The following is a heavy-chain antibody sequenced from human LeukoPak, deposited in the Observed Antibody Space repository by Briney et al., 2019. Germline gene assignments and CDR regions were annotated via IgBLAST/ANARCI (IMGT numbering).Heavy chain of an antibody. D-gene: IGHD4-17*01. CDR3: ASPNDYGDYYPPDY. J-gene: IGHJ4*02. CDR1: GYTFTSYY. Sequence: ASVKVSCKASGYTFTSYYMHWVRQAPGQGLEWMGIINPSGGSTNYAQKFQGRVTITADESTSTAYMELSSLRSEDTAVYYCASPNDYGDYYPPDYWGQGTLVTVSS. CDR2: INPSGGST. V-gene: IGHV1-46*03.